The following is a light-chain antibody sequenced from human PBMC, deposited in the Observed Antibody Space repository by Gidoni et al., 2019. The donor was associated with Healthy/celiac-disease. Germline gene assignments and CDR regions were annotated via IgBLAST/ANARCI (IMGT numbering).Light chain of an antibody. CDR3: QQYDNLLGGT. Sequence: DIQMTQSPSSLSASVGDRVTITCQASQDISNYLNWYQQKPGKAPKLLIYDASNLETGVPSRFSGSGSGTDFTFTISSLQPEDIATYYCQQYDNLLGGTIGQGTKLEIK. CDR2: DAS. V-gene: IGKV1-33*01. CDR1: QDISNY. J-gene: IGKJ2*02.